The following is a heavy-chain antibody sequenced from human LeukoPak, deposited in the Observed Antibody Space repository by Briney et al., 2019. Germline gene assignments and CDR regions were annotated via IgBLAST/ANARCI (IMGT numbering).Heavy chain of an antibody. Sequence: PGGSLRLSCAASGFTFSSYAMSWVRQAPGKGLEWVSPISGSGGSTYYADSVKGRFTISRDNSKNMLYLQMNSLRVEDTAVYYCAKVGSDFWTGSLSGWYMDVWGKGTTVIVSS. CDR1: GFTFSSYA. D-gene: IGHD3/OR15-3a*01. J-gene: IGHJ6*04. CDR2: ISGSGGST. CDR3: AKVGSDFWTGSLSGWYMDV. V-gene: IGHV3-23*01.